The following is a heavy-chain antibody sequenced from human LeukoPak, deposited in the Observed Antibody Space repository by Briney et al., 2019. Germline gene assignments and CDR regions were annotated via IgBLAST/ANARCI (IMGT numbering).Heavy chain of an antibody. CDR3: AKDDYSNYGDPNWFDP. Sequence: GGSLRLSCAASGFTFSSYAMSWVRQAPGKGLEWVSALSGSGGSTYYADSVKGRFTISRDNSKDTLYLQMNSLRAEDTAVYYCAKDDYSNYGDPNWFDPWGQGTLVTVSS. CDR2: LSGSGGST. V-gene: IGHV3-23*01. CDR1: GFTFSSYA. D-gene: IGHD4-11*01. J-gene: IGHJ5*02.